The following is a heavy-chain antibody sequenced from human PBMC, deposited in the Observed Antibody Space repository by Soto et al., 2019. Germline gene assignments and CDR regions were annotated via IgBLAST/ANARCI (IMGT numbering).Heavy chain of an antibody. D-gene: IGHD1-7*01. CDR1: GRTFSSYA. CDR3: ARGAAKNWNYAFDYYYGMDV. V-gene: IGHV1-69*13. CDR2: IIPIFGTA. Sequence: ASVKVSCKASGRTFSSYAISWVRQAPGQGLEWMGGIIPIFGTANYAQKFQGRVTITADESTSTAYMELSSLRSEDKAVYYCARGAAKNWNYAFDYYYGMDVWGQGTTVTVSS. J-gene: IGHJ6*02.